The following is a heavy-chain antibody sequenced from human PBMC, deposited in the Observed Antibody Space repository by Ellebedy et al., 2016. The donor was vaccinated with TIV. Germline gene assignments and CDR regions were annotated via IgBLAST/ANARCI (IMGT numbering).Heavy chain of an antibody. Sequence: AASVKVSCKASGYTFSKYYIHWVRQAPGQGLEWMAIFSPSDAGAAYAQEFQGRVTVTGDSSTSTVYMGLSRLTFEDTAIYYCAIQAFDYWGQGTRVTVSP. V-gene: IGHV1-46*01. CDR1: GYTFSKYY. J-gene: IGHJ4*02. CDR2: FSPSDAGA. CDR3: AIQAFDY. D-gene: IGHD5-18*01.